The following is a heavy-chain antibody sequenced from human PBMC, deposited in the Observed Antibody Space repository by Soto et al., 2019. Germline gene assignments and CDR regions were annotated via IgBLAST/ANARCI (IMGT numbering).Heavy chain of an antibody. J-gene: IGHJ6*02. D-gene: IGHD7-27*01. CDR3: ARDQGRWGNYYYYGMDV. Sequence: GGSLRLSCAASGFTFSSYWMSWVRQAPGKGLEWVANIKQDGSEKYYVDSAKGRFTISRDNAKNSLYLQMNSLRAEDTAVYYCARDQGRWGNYYYYGMDVWGQGTTVTVSS. CDR2: IKQDGSEK. V-gene: IGHV3-7*05. CDR1: GFTFSSYW.